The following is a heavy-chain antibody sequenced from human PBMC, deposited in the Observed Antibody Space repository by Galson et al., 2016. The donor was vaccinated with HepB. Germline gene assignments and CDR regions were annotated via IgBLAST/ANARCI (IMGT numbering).Heavy chain of an antibody. CDR2: TYYRSTWNS. CDR3: ARAVELGRGMRV. J-gene: IGHJ6*02. CDR1: GDSVSNNRAA. Sequence: CAISGDSVSNNRAAWIWIRQSPLRGLEWLGRTYYRSTWNSDYAVSVKSRITISADPSKNQVSLRLNSVTPEDTAVYYCARAVELGRGMRVGGQGTTVTVS. D-gene: IGHD5-24*01. V-gene: IGHV6-1*01.